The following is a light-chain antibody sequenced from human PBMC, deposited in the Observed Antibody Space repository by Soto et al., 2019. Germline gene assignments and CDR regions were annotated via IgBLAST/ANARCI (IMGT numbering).Light chain of an antibody. Sequence: QSVLTQPPSVSGAPGQRVTISCTGSSSNIGAGYDVHWYQQFPGTAPKLLIYVNTNRPSGVPDRFSGSKSGTSASLAITGLQAEDEVDYYCQTYDSSLSGVVFGEGTKLTVL. CDR1: SSNIGAGYD. CDR3: QTYDSSLSGVV. V-gene: IGLV1-40*01. CDR2: VNT. J-gene: IGLJ2*01.